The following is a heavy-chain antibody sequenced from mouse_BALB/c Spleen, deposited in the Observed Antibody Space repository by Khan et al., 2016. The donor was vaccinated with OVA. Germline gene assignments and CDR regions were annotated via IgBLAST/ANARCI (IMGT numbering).Heavy chain of an antibody. D-gene: IGHD1-1*01. CDR1: GFTFSNFG. V-gene: IGHV5-17*02. Sequence: EVQRVESGGGLVQPGGSRKLSCVASGFTFSNFGMHWVRQAPEKGLEWVAYISGDSSTIYYTDTVKGRFTISRDNPKNTLFLQLTSLGSDDMAMYYCARSFCYGYYFDQWGQGTTLTVSS. CDR3: ARSFCYGYYFDQ. J-gene: IGHJ2*01. CDR2: ISGDSSTI.